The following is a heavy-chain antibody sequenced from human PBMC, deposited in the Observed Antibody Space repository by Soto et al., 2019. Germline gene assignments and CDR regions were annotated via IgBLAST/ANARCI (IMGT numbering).Heavy chain of an antibody. D-gene: IGHD4-4*01. CDR1: GFTFSSYG. V-gene: IGHV3-33*01. CDR3: ASLDDYSNSCYYYVMDV. CDR2: IWYDGSNK. J-gene: IGHJ6*02. Sequence: PGGSLRLSCAASGFTFSSYGMHWVRQAPGKGLEWVAVIWYDGSNKYYADSVKGRFTISRDNSKNTLYLQMNSLRAEDTAVYYCASLDDYSNSCYYYVMDVWGQGTTVIVSS.